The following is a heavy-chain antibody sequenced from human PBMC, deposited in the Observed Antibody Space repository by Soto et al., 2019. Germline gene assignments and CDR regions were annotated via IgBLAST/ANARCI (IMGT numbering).Heavy chain of an antibody. D-gene: IGHD4-17*01. CDR2: IKQDGSEK. Sequence: GGSLRLSCAASGFTFSSYWMSWVRQAPGKGLEWVANIKQDGSEKYYVDSVKGRFTISRDNAKNSLYLQMNSLRAEDTAVYYCAREPRLPRYGDYGYYYYGIDVWGQGTTVTVSS. J-gene: IGHJ6*02. CDR3: AREPRLPRYGDYGYYYYGIDV. V-gene: IGHV3-7*03. CDR1: GFTFSSYW.